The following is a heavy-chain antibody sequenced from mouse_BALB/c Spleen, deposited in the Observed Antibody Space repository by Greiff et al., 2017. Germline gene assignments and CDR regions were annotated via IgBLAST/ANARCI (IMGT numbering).Heavy chain of an antibody. J-gene: IGHJ2*01. CDR1: GYTFTSYV. V-gene: IGHV1-14*01. CDR3: ARRDRYDGGGFDY. D-gene: IGHD2-14*01. CDR2: INPYNDGT. Sequence: EVQLQQSGPELVKPGASVKMSCKASGYTFTSYVMHWVKQKPGQGLEWIGYINPYNDGTKYNEKFKGKATLTSDKSSSTAYMELSSLTSEDSAVYDCARRDRYDGGGFDYWGQGTTLTVSS.